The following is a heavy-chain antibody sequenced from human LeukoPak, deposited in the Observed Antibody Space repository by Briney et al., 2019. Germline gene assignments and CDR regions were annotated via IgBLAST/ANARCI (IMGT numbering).Heavy chain of an antibody. CDR3: AKDPTVDDAFDI. CDR2: ISGSGGST. Sequence: GGSLSLSCAASGFTFSSYAMSWVRQAPGKGLEGVSAISGSGGSTYYADSVKGRFTISRDNSKNTLYLQMNSLRAEDTAVYYCAKDPTVDDAFDIWGQGTMVTVSS. D-gene: IGHD4-23*01. J-gene: IGHJ3*02. V-gene: IGHV3-23*01. CDR1: GFTFSSYA.